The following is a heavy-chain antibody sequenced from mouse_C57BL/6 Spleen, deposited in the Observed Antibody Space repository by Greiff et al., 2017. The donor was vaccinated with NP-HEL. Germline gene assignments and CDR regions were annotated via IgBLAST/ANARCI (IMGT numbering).Heavy chain of an antibody. J-gene: IGHJ3*01. CDR2: IYPGDGDT. D-gene: IGHD2-4*01. CDR3: ARDYDYDGFAY. CDR1: GYAFSSYW. V-gene: IGHV1-80*01. Sequence: VQGVESGAELVKPGASVKISCKASGYAFSSYWMNWVKQRPGKGLEWIGQIYPGDGDTNYNGKFKGKATLTADKSSSTAYMQLSSLTSEDSAVYFCARDYDYDGFAYWGQGTLVTVSA.